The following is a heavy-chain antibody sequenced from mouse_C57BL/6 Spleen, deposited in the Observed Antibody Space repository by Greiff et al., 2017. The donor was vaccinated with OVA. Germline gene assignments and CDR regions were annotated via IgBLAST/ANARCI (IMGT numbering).Heavy chain of an antibody. CDR3: ARSKESYYGYYAMDY. CDR1: GFSLSTSGMG. V-gene: IGHV8-12*01. J-gene: IGHJ4*01. Sequence: QVTLKVCGPGILQSSQTLSLTCSFSGFSLSTSGMGVSWIRQPSGKGLEWLAHIYWDDDKRYNPSLKSRLTISKDTSRNQVFLKITSVDTADTATYYCARSKESYYGYYAMDYWGQGTSVTVSS. CDR2: IYWDDDK. D-gene: IGHD1-2*01.